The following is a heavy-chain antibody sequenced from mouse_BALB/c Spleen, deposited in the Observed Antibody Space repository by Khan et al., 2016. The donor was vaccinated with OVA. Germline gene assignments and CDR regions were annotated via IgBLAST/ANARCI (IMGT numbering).Heavy chain of an antibody. CDR2: ISTYYGDV. CDR3: TRGGGGNRFAY. V-gene: IGHV1S137*01. CDR1: GYTFTDFT. Sequence: QVQLKQSGAELVRPGVSVKISCKGSGYTFTDFTMHWVKQSHAKSLEWIGVISTYYGDVTYNQKFKGKATMTVDKSSSTAYMELARLKSEVSAIYCCTRGGGGNRFAYWGQGTLVTVSA. J-gene: IGHJ3*01.